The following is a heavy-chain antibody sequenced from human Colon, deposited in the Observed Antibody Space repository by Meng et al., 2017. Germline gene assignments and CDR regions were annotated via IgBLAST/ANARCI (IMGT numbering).Heavy chain of an antibody. CDR1: GACINRHH. CDR3: GRGLTGYHAHTDY. CDR2: IYHTGST. Sequence: VPLPEAGLGGVEPSETVSLNGNVSGACINRHHWSWMRQPPGKGLEWIGYIYHTGSTNYNPSLQGRVTISADSSKKQVSLNLNSVTAADTAVYYCGRGLTGYHAHTDYWGQGTLVTVSS. V-gene: IGHV4-59*11. D-gene: IGHD3-9*01. J-gene: IGHJ4*02.